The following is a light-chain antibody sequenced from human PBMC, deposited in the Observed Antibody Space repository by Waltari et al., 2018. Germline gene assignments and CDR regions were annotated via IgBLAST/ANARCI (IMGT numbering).Light chain of an antibody. CDR2: EVS. CDR3: SSYAGSNNVV. J-gene: IGLJ2*01. CDR1: SSDVGGYNY. Sequence: QSALTQPPSASGSPGQSVTISCTGTSSDVGGYNYVSWYQQHPGKAPKLMIYEVSKRPAGVPDRLSGSKSGNAASLTVSGLQAGDEADYYCSSYAGSNNVVFGGGTKLPVL. V-gene: IGLV2-8*01.